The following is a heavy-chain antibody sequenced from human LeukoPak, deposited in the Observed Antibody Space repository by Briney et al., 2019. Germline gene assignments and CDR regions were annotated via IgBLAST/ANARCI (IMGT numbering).Heavy chain of an antibody. D-gene: IGHD4-17*01. J-gene: IGHJ4*02. Sequence: GGSLRLSCAASGFTFSDHYMDWGRQAPGKGLEWGGRTRNKANSYTTEYAATVKGRFAISRDVSKNSLYLQMASLRTEDTAVYYCARIAVTGYYFDYWGQGTLVTVSS. CDR2: TRNKANSYTT. CDR3: ARIAVTGYYFDY. V-gene: IGHV3-72*01. CDR1: GFTFSDHY.